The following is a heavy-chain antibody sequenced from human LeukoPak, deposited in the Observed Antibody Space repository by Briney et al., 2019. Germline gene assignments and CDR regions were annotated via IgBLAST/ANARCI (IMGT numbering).Heavy chain of an antibody. CDR2: INPNSGGT. J-gene: IGHJ6*03. Sequence: ASVKVSCKASGYTFTGYYMHWVRQAPGQGLEWMGWINPNSGGTNYAQKFQGRVTMTRDTSISTAYMELSSLRSEDTAVYYCASPSMNSTSNWFQNYCMDVWGKGTTVTVSS. V-gene: IGHV1-2*02. D-gene: IGHD2-2*01. CDR1: GYTFTGYY. CDR3: ASPSMNSTSNWFQNYCMDV.